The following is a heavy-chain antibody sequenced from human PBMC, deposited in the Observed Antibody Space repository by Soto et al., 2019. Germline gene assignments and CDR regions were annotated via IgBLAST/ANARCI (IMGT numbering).Heavy chain of an antibody. V-gene: IGHV3-30*18. CDR1: GFTFSSYG. D-gene: IGHD6-19*01. CDR2: ISYDGSNK. Sequence: QVQLVESGGGVVQPGRSLRLSCAASGFTFSSYGMHWVRQAPGKGLEWVAVISYDGSNKYYADSVKGRFTISRDNSKNTLYLQMNSLRAEDTAVYYCAKVKGYSSGWQEIIFDYWGQGTLVTVSS. CDR3: AKVKGYSSGWQEIIFDY. J-gene: IGHJ4*02.